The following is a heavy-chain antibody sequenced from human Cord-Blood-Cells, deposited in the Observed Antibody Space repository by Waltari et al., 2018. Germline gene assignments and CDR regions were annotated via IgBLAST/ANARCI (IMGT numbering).Heavy chain of an antibody. D-gene: IGHD6-13*01. Sequence: QVQLQQRGAGLLKPSETLSLTCAVYGGSFSGYYWRWIRQPPGKGLAWIGKINHSGSTNYNPSLKSRVTISVDTSKNQFSLKLSSVTAADTAVYYCARGRAAAGTHDAFDIWGQGTMVTVSS. CDR2: INHSGST. CDR1: GGSFSGYY. V-gene: IGHV4-34*01. CDR3: ARGRAAAGTHDAFDI. J-gene: IGHJ3*02.